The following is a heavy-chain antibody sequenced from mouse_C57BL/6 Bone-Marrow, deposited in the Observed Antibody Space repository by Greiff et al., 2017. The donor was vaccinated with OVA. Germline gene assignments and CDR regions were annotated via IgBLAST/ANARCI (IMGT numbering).Heavy chain of an antibody. CDR3: ASVYDYDGAY. D-gene: IGHD2-4*01. Sequence: VQLKESGPGLVKPSQSLSLTCSVTGYSITSGYYWNWIRQFPGNKLEWMGYISYDGSNNYNPSLKNRISITRDTSKNQFFLKLNSVTTEDTATYYCASVYDYDGAYWGQGTLVTVSA. V-gene: IGHV3-6*01. J-gene: IGHJ3*01. CDR1: GYSITSGYY. CDR2: ISYDGSN.